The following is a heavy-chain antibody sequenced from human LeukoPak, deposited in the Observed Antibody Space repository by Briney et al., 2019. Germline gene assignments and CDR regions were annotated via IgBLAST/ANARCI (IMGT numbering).Heavy chain of an antibody. V-gene: IGHV1-18*01. CDR1: GYTFANYG. Sequence: ASVKVSCKASGYTFANYGISWVRQAPGLGLEWMGWIIGYNGNTNYAQRFQGRVTMTTDTSTSTAFMELRSLRSDDTAVYYCGRQVDTTMALPDYWGQGTLVTVSP. CDR3: GRQVDTTMALPDY. D-gene: IGHD5-18*01. CDR2: IIGYNGNT. J-gene: IGHJ4*02.